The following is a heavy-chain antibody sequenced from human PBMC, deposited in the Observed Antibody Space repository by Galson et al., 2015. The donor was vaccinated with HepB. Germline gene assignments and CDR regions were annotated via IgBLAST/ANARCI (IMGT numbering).Heavy chain of an antibody. CDR2: LNSGGNT. V-gene: IGHV3-53*01. D-gene: IGHD3-3*01. J-gene: IGHJ3*02. CDR1: GFTVSRNY. CDR3: ARDKDRFAGGFDI. Sequence: SLRLSCAASGFTVSRNYMYWVRQAPGKGLECVSVLNSGGNTDYADSVKGRFTISRDNSQNTLYLHMNSLRAEDTAVYYCARDKDRFAGGFDIWGQGTMVTVSS.